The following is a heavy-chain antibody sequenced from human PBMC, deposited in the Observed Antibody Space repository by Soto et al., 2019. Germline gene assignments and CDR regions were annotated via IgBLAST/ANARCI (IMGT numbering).Heavy chain of an antibody. V-gene: IGHV3-33*08. J-gene: IGHJ5*02. CDR3: ARDILRQYRRRNSGSYYA. D-gene: IGHD1-26*01. CDR1: GFTFSSYS. CDR2: IWDDGSNK. Sequence: GGSLRLSCAASGFTFSSYSMNWVRQAPGKGLEWVSVIWDDGSNKYYADSVKGRFTISRDNSKNTLYLQMNSLRAEDTAVYYCARDILRQYRRRNSGSYYAWGQGTLVTVSS.